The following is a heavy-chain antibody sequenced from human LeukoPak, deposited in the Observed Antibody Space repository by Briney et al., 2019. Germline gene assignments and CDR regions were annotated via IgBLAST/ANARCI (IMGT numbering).Heavy chain of an antibody. CDR1: GGTFSGYA. CDR2: IIPIFGTA. Sequence: GASVKVSCKASGGTFSGYAISWVRQAPGQGLEWMGGIIPIFGTANYAQKFQGRVTITADKSTSTAYMGLSSLRSEDTAVYYCARSVATTPFDYWGQGTLVTVSS. V-gene: IGHV1-69*06. J-gene: IGHJ4*02. D-gene: IGHD5-12*01. CDR3: ARSVATTPFDY.